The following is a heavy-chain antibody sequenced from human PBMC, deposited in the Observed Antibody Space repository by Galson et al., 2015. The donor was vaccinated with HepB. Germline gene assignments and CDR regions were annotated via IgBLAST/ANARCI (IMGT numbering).Heavy chain of an antibody. CDR1: TFIFTTYS. Sequence: SLRLSCAASTFIFTTYSMNWVRQAPGKGLEWVSYISSTGTTIYYADSVKGRFSISRDNAKNSLYLQMSSLRPEDTAVYYCVFLRGNDLKPLDSWGQGTLVTVSS. D-gene: IGHD4-23*01. CDR2: ISSTGTTI. J-gene: IGHJ4*02. CDR3: VFLRGNDLKPLDS. V-gene: IGHV3-48*04.